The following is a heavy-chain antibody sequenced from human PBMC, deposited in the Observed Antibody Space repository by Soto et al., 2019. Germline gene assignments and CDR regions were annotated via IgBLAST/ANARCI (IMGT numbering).Heavy chain of an antibody. CDR3: AYHPPDPAYYDFWSGSDVEDV. V-gene: IGHV3-23*01. Sequence: GGSLRLSCAASGFTFSSYAMSWVRQAPGKGLEWVSAISGSGGSTYYADSVKGRFTISRDNSKNTLYLQMNSLRAEDTAVYYCAYHPPDPAYYDFWSGSDVEDVWGKGTTVTVSS. CDR2: ISGSGGST. D-gene: IGHD3-3*01. CDR1: GFTFSSYA. J-gene: IGHJ6*04.